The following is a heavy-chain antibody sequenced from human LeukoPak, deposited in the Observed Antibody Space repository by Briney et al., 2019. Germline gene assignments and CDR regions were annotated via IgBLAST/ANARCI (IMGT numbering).Heavy chain of an antibody. CDR2: ISYTVTS. CDR3: ARVGDWNDLVC. Sequence: SETLSLTCTVSGGSISTYYWCWIRQPPGKGLEWIGYISYTVTSNYNPSLKSRVTISVDTSKNQFSLKLSSVTAADTAVYYCARVGDWNDLVCWGQGTLVTVSS. J-gene: IGHJ4*02. V-gene: IGHV4-59*01. D-gene: IGHD1-1*01. CDR1: GGSISTYY.